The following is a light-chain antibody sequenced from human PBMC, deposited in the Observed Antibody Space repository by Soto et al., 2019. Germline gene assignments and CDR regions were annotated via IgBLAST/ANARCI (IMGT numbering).Light chain of an antibody. J-gene: IGKJ1*01. CDR1: QSISSW. Sequence: DIQMTQSPSTLSASVGDRVTITCRASQSISSWLAWYQQKPGKAPKLLIYDASSLESGVPSRFSGSGSGTEFTFTNSSLQPDYFATYYCQQYNSYSWTFGQGTKVEIK. CDR2: DAS. CDR3: QQYNSYSWT. V-gene: IGKV1-5*01.